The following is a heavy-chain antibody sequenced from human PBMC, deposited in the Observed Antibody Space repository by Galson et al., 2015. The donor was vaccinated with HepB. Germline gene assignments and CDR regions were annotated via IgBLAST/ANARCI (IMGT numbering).Heavy chain of an antibody. D-gene: IGHD2-15*01. J-gene: IGHJ1*01. CDR3: VKRDVLGYCSGGRCYSSEYFQH. CDR2: ISGNGGNT. Sequence: SLRLSCAASGFTFSSYARNWVRQAPGKGLEWVSGISGNGGNTYYADSVKGRFTISRDNSKNTLYVQMNSLRAEDTAVYYCVKRDVLGYCSGGRCYSSEYFQHWGQGTLVTVSS. CDR1: GFTFSSYA. V-gene: IGHV3-23*01.